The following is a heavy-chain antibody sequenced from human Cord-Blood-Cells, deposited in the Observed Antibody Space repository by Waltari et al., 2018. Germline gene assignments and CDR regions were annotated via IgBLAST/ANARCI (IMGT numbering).Heavy chain of an antibody. CDR1: GGSISSYY. J-gene: IGHJ5*02. D-gene: IGHD4-17*01. V-gene: IGHV4-59*01. CDR2: IYYRGGT. Sequence: QVQLQESGPGLVKPSETLSLTCTVSGGSISSYYWSWIRQPPGKGLEWIGYIYYRGGTNYNPSLKSRVTISVDTSKNQFSLKLSSVTAADTAVYYCARDMRYGDYNWFDPWGQGTLVTVSS. CDR3: ARDMRYGDYNWFDP.